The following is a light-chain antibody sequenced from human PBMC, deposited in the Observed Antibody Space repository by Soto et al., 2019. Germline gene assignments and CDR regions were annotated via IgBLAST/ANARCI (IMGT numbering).Light chain of an antibody. V-gene: IGLV2-8*01. CDR3: ISYAGSNAYV. J-gene: IGLJ1*01. Sequence: QSALTQPPSASGSPGQSVTISCTGTSSDVGGYNYVSWYQQHPGKAPKLMIYEVSKRPSGVPDRFPGSKPGNTASLTVSGLQAEDEADYFCISYAGSNAYVFATGSKLTV. CDR1: SSDVGGYNY. CDR2: EVS.